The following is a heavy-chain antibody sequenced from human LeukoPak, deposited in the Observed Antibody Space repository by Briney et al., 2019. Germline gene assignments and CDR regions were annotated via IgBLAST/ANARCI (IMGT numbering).Heavy chain of an antibody. Sequence: SETLSLTCTVSGGSISSYYWSWIRQPPGKGLDWIGHIYTSGSTNYNPSLKSRVTMSKDTSKNQFSLKLSSVTAADTAVYYCARAGYYYATREYYFDYWGQGTLVTVSS. CDR3: ARAGYYYATREYYFDY. D-gene: IGHD3-10*01. V-gene: IGHV4-4*07. J-gene: IGHJ4*02. CDR1: GGSISSYY. CDR2: IYTSGST.